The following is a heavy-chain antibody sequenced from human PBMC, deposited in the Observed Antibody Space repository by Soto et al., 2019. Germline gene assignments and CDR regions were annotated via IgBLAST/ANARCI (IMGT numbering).Heavy chain of an antibody. CDR1: GGSISSYY. CDR3: ARDRGYCSGGSCYGFDY. D-gene: IGHD2-15*01. Sequence: QVQLQESGPGLVKPSETLSLTCTVSGGSISSYYWSWIRQPPGKGLEWIGYIYYSGSTNYNPSLKRRVTIAVDTSKNQFSLKLSSVTAADTAVYYCARDRGYCSGGSCYGFDYWGQGTLVTVSS. CDR2: IYYSGST. J-gene: IGHJ4*02. V-gene: IGHV4-59*01.